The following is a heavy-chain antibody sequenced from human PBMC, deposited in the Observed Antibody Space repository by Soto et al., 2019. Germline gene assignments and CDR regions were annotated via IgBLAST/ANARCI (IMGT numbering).Heavy chain of an antibody. V-gene: IGHV4-4*02. J-gene: IGHJ4*02. D-gene: IGHD3-9*01. CDR2: IYHSGST. CDR1: GGSISSSNW. Sequence: SETLSLTCAVSGGSISSSNWWSWVRQPPGKGLEWIGEIYHSGSTNYNPSLKSRVTISVDKSKNQFSLKLSSVTAADTAVYYCARGSYDILTGYYYYFDYWGQGTLVTVSS. CDR3: ARGSYDILTGYYYYFDY.